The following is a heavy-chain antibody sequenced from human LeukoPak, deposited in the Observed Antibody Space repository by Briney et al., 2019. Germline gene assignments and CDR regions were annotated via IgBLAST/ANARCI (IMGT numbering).Heavy chain of an antibody. D-gene: IGHD3-9*01. CDR3: ASSRYYDILDYYYYMDV. CDR1: GVTFSSYA. J-gene: IGHJ6*03. V-gene: IGHV1-69*05. Sequence: SVKVSCKASGVTFSSYAISWVRQAPGQGLESMGEIIPIFGIANYAQKFQGRVTITTDESTSTAYMELSSLRSEDTAVYYCASSRYYDILDYYYYMDVWGKGTTVTVSS. CDR2: IIPIFGIA.